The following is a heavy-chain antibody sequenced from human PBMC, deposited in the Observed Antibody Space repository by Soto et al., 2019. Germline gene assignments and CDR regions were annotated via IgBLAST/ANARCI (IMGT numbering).Heavy chain of an antibody. J-gene: IGHJ4*02. Sequence: QVQLVESGGGVVQPGRSLRLSCAASGFTFSSYAMHWVRQAPGKGLEWVARISYDGSKKVYADSVKGRFTISRDNSKDTLYLQVNSLRAEDTALFYLAKEEYRGSSFHYWGQGTLVTVSS. CDR1: GFTFSSYA. D-gene: IGHD1-26*01. CDR3: AKEEYRGSSFHY. CDR2: ISYDGSKK. V-gene: IGHV3-30*18.